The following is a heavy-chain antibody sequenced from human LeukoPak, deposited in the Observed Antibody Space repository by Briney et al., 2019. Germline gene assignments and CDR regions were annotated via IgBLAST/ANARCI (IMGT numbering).Heavy chain of an antibody. D-gene: IGHD2-2*02. V-gene: IGHV3-20*04. CDR2: INWNAGSI. J-gene: IGHJ5*02. CDR1: GFIFRNYG. Sequence: PGGSLRLSCAASGFIFRNYGMSWVRQAPGKGLEWISTINWNAGSIGYADSVRGRFTISRDNAKSTLYLQMNSLKAEDTAFYYFARDEGSCSTSCYTPESWGQGTLVTVSP. CDR3: ARDEGSCSTSCYTPES.